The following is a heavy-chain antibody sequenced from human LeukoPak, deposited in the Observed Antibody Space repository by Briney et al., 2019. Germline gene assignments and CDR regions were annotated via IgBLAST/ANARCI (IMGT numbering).Heavy chain of an antibody. CDR3: ARDPYYDYVWGSYRPPAYYFDY. Sequence: ASVKVSCKASGYTCTSYAMHWVRQAPGQRLEWMGWINAGNGNTKYSQKFQGRVTITRDTSASTAYMELSSLRSEDTAVYYCARDPYYDYVWGSYRPPAYYFDYWGQGNLVTVFS. CDR1: GYTCTSYA. J-gene: IGHJ4*02. V-gene: IGHV1-3*01. D-gene: IGHD3-16*02. CDR2: INAGNGNT.